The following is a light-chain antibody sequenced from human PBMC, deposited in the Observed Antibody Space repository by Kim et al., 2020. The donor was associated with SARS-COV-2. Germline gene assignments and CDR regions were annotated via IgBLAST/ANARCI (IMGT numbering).Light chain of an antibody. V-gene: IGKV3-20*01. CDR2: GAA. CDR1: RSVSVSY. CDR3: QQYGSAPNT. Sequence: DIVMTQSPGTLSVSPGERATLSCRASRSVSVSYLAWYQQKPGQAPRLLIYGAASRATGIPDRFSGSGSGTDFTLTISRLEPDDIAVYYCQQYGSAPNTFGPGTKLEIK. J-gene: IGKJ2*01.